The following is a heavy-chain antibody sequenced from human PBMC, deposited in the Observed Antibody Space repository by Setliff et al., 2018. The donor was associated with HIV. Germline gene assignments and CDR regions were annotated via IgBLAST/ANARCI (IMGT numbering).Heavy chain of an antibody. CDR1: GGSISGSNYY. CDR2: IYYRGST. Sequence: SETLSLTCTVSGGSISGSNYYWGWIRQPPGKGLEWVGSIYYRGSTYYSPSLKSRVIISVDMSKNTFSLKLTSVTAADTAVFYCARSVMTTNNYFDYWGPGTLVTVSS. CDR3: ARSVMTTNNYFDY. J-gene: IGHJ4*02. D-gene: IGHD4-4*01. V-gene: IGHV4-39*07.